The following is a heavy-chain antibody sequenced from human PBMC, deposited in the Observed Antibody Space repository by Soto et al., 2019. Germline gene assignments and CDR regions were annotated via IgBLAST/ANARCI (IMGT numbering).Heavy chain of an antibody. CDR3: ASDSRYDIFSCYF. CDR1: GFTVSSNY. V-gene: IGHV3-53*01. J-gene: IGHJ2*01. CDR2: IYIGVRT. Sequence: RGSLRLSCATSGFTVSSNYMSWVRQAPGKGLEWVSVIYIGVRTYYADSVKGRFTISRYNSKNTLYLQMNSLRAEDTAAYYCASDSRYDIFSCYF. D-gene: IGHD3-9*01.